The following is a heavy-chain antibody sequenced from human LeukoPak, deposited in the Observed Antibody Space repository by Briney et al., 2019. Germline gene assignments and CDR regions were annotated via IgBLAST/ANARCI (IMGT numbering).Heavy chain of an antibody. CDR3: ARSLRALSGYQLY. J-gene: IGHJ4*02. CDR2: INPNSGGT. D-gene: IGHD3-22*01. CDR1: GYTFTGYY. Sequence: GASVRVSCKASGYTFTGYYMHWVRQAPGQGLGWMGWINPNSGGTNYAQKFQGRVTMTRDTSISTAYMELSRLRSDDTAVYYCARSLRALSGYQLYWGQGTLVTVSS. V-gene: IGHV1-2*02.